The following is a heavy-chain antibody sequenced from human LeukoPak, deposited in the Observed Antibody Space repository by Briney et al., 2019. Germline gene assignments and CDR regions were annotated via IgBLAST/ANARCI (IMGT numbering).Heavy chain of an antibody. Sequence: PSETLSLTCTVSGGSISSYYWSWIRQPAGKGLEWIGRIYTSGSTNYNPSLKSRVTMSVDTSKNQFSLKLSSVTAADTAVYYCARSFYGSGYNWFDPWGQGTLVTVSS. CDR2: IYTSGST. CDR3: ARSFYGSGYNWFDP. D-gene: IGHD3-10*01. J-gene: IGHJ5*02. CDR1: GGSISSYY. V-gene: IGHV4-4*07.